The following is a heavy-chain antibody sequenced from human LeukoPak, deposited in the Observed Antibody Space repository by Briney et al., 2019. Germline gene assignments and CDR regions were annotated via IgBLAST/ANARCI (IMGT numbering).Heavy chain of an antibody. CDR2: IYHSVST. Sequence: SETLSLTCAVSGGSISSGGYSWSWIRQPPGKGLEWIGYIYHSVSTYYNPSLKSRVTISVDRSKNQFSLKLSSVTAADTAVYYCARGGWLTGYFNWGQGTLVTVSS. J-gene: IGHJ4*02. CDR3: ARGGWLTGYFN. D-gene: IGHD3-9*01. V-gene: IGHV4-30-2*01. CDR1: GGSISSGGYS.